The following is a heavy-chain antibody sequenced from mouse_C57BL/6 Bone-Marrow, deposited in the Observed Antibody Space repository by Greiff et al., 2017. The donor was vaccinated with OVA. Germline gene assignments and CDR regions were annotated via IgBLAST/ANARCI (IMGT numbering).Heavy chain of an antibody. CDR2: ISGGGGNT. V-gene: IGHV5-9*01. D-gene: IGHD1-1*01. Sequence: EVQLVESGGGLVKPGGSLKLSCAASGFTFSSYTMSWVRQTPEKRLEWVATISGGGGNTYYPDSVKGRFTISRDNATNTLYLQLSSLRSEETAWHYCARRPQGSRAWFAEWGEGTLETVSA. J-gene: IGHJ3*01. CDR3: ARRPQGSRAWFAE. CDR1: GFTFSSYT.